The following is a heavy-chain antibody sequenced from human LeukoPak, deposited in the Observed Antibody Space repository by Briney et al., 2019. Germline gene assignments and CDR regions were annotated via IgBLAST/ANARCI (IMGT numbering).Heavy chain of an antibody. CDR3: AREPVLDY. V-gene: IGHV3-48*03. CDR2: ISSSGSTI. Sequence: GGSLRLSCAASGFTFSSYEMNWVRQAPGKGLEWVSYISSSGSTIYYADSVKGRFSISRDNAKNSLYLQMNSLRVDDTAVYYCAREPVLDYWGQGTLATVSS. D-gene: IGHD1-14*01. J-gene: IGHJ4*02. CDR1: GFTFSSYE.